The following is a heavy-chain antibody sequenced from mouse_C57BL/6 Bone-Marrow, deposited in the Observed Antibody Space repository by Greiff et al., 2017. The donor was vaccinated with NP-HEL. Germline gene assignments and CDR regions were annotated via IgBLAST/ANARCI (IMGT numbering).Heavy chain of an antibody. V-gene: IGHV1-50*01. Sequence: QVQLQQPGAELVKPGASVKLSCKASGYTFTSYWMQWVKQRPGQGLEWIGEIDPSDSYTNYNQKFKGKATLTVDTSSSTAYMQLSSLTSEDSAVYYCAITTVAPYYAMDYWGQGTSVTVSS. CDR3: AITTVAPYYAMDY. CDR1: GYTFTSYW. D-gene: IGHD1-1*01. CDR2: IDPSDSYT. J-gene: IGHJ4*01.